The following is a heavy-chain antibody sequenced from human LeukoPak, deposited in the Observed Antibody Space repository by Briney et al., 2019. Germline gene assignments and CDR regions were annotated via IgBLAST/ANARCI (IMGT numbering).Heavy chain of an antibody. Sequence: GASVKVSCKAAGYTFTSYSMHWVRQAPGQGLEWMGIINPSGGSTSYAQKFQGRVTMTRDTSTSTVYMELSSLRSEDTAVYYCARRGLLWFGAAPTQAKYYFDYWGQGTLVTVSS. CDR3: ARRGLLWFGAAPTQAKYYFDY. D-gene: IGHD3-10*01. CDR2: INPSGGST. J-gene: IGHJ4*02. V-gene: IGHV1-46*01. CDR1: GYTFTSYS.